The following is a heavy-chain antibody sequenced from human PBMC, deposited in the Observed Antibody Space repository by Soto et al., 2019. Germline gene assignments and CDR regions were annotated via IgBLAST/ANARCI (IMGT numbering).Heavy chain of an antibody. J-gene: IGHJ6*02. V-gene: IGHV3-23*01. CDR2: ISGSADST. CDR1: GFTFSSYA. Sequence: GGSLRLSCTASGFTFSSYAMSWVRQAPGKGLEWVSSISGSADSTYYADSVKGRFTISRDNSKNTLYLHMNTLRAEDTVVYYCAPGVYCCDTSCSRKYYYGMDVWGQGTTVTVSS. CDR3: APGVYCCDTSCSRKYYYGMDV. D-gene: IGHD3-22*01.